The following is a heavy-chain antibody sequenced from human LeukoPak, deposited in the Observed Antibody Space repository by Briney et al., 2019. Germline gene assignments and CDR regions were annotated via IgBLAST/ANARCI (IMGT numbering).Heavy chain of an antibody. D-gene: IGHD1-14*01. CDR3: ARLIGGSYYYGVDV. J-gene: IGHJ6*02. Sequence: PSQTLSFTCTVSGGSISSGGFCWSWIRQHPGKGLEWIGYIYYSGSAYYNPSLESRLTILVDTSKNQFSLNLSSVTAADTAVYYCARLIGGSYYYGVDVWGQGTTVTVSS. CDR2: IYYSGSA. V-gene: IGHV4-31*03. CDR1: GGSISSGGFC.